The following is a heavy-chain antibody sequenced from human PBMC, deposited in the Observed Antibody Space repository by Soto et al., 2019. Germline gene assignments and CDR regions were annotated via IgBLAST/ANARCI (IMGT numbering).Heavy chain of an antibody. D-gene: IGHD4-17*01. V-gene: IGHV3-21*01. CDR2: IDGGATDI. CDR3: ASARTVPTSSDVY. Sequence: GGSLRLSCAGSGFTFSIYTMNWVRQAPGKGLEWVSSIDGGATDIHYTDSVRGRFTISRDNARNSLYLQMYSLRAEDTAVYYCASARTVPTSSDVYWGQGILVTVSS. J-gene: IGHJ4*02. CDR1: GFTFSIYT.